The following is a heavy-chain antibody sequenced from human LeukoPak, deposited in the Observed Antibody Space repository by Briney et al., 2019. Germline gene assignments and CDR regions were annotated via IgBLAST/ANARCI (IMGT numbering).Heavy chain of an antibody. Sequence: SVTVSCKASGGTFSSYAISWVRQAPGQGLEWVGGIIPIFGTANYAQKFQGRVTITADESASTAYMELSSLRSEDTAVYYCAQVRSSSWYSDYWGQGTLVTVSS. CDR3: AQVRSSSWYSDY. D-gene: IGHD6-13*01. V-gene: IGHV1-69*13. CDR1: GGTFSSYA. J-gene: IGHJ4*02. CDR2: IIPIFGTA.